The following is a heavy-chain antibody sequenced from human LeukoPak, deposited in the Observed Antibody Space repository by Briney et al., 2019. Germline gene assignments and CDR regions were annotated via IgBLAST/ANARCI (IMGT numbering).Heavy chain of an antibody. D-gene: IGHD1-26*01. J-gene: IGHJ3*02. CDR1: GFTFSNYN. Sequence: GGSLRLSCAASGFTFSNYNMNWVRQAPGRGLEWVSSISSSSSYIYYADSVKGRFTISRDNAKNSLYLQMNSLRAEDTAVYYCAREGVWESGSYYDAFDIWGQGTMVTVSS. CDR2: ISSSSSYI. CDR3: AREGVWESGSYYDAFDI. V-gene: IGHV3-21*01.